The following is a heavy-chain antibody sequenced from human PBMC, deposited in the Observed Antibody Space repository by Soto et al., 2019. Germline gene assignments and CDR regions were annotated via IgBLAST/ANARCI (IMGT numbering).Heavy chain of an antibody. CDR1: GFTFTNYW. CDR2: IDQGGGEK. D-gene: IGHD3-10*01. Sequence: EVQLVESGGALVQPGGSLRLSCAASGFTFTNYWMAWVRQAPGKGLEWVAHIDQGGGEKDYVDSVKGRFTISRDNAKNSRYLQMNRLRAEDTALDYCARGGNWFDPWGQGTLVTVSS. J-gene: IGHJ5*02. CDR3: ARGGNWFDP. V-gene: IGHV3-7*05.